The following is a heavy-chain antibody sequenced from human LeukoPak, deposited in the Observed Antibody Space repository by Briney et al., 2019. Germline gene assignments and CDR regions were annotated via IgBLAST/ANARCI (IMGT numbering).Heavy chain of an antibody. Sequence: PSETLSLTCTVSGGSINSYYWTWIRQPPGKGLDWIGYNSGCTHYNHSLNCRVTISMDTSKNHFSLKLSSVTAADTAIYYYARTSRHFYGSGSNLTPWPADMDVWGQGTKVTVSS. CDR3: ARTSRHFYGSGSNLTPWPADMDV. D-gene: IGHD3-10*01. CDR1: GGSINSYY. J-gene: IGHJ6*02. CDR2: NSGCT. V-gene: IGHV4-59*01.